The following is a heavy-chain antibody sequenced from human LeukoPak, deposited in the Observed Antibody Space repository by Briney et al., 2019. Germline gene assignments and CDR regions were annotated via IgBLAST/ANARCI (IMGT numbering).Heavy chain of an antibody. CDR2: INWSGESI. V-gene: IGHV3-20*04. CDR3: TGMGPFDY. D-gene: IGHD1-14*01. J-gene: IGHJ4*02. CDR1: GFTYDDFG. Sequence: PGGSLRLSCAASGFTYDDFGMSWVRQVPGKGLEWVAGINWSGESIHYADSVQRRFTISRDNAKNTLYLQMNSLRAEDTAIYYCTGMGPFDYWGQGTLVTVSS.